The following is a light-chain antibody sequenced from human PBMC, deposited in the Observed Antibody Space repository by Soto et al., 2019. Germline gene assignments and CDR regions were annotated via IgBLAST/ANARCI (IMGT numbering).Light chain of an antibody. CDR3: QQDGGSPPYT. CDR2: GAS. CDR1: QTVSSSY. J-gene: IGKJ2*01. V-gene: IGKV3-20*01. Sequence: EIVLTESPGIPSLSPGERDTLSCRASQTVSSSYLAWYQHKPGQAPRLLIYGASNRATGIPGRFSASGSKTDFALTISRLEPEDFAVYYCQQDGGSPPYTFGQGTKLEIK.